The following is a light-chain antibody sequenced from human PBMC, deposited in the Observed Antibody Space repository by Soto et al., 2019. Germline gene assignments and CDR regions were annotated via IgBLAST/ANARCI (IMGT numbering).Light chain of an antibody. CDR2: DVS. CDR3: SSYTSSSTRVV. Sequence: QSALTQPASVSGSPGQSITISCTGTSSHVGGYNYVSWYQQHPGKAPKLMIYDVSNRPSGVSNRFSGSKSGNTASLTISGLQAEDEADYYCSSYTSSSTRVVFGGGTKLTVL. CDR1: SSHVGGYNY. J-gene: IGLJ2*01. V-gene: IGLV2-14*01.